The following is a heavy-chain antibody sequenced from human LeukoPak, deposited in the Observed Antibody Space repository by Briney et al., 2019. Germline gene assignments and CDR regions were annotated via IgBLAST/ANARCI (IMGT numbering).Heavy chain of an antibody. V-gene: IGHV3-11*06. CDR3: ASLGYGGNSFYWFDP. CDR1: GFTFSDYY. J-gene: IGHJ5*02. Sequence: GGSLRLSCAASGFTFSDYYMSWIRQAPGKGLEWVSYISSSSSHTKYADAVKGRFTISRDNAKNSLYLQVNSLRAEDTAVYYCASLGYGGNSFYWFDPWGQGTLVTVSS. CDR2: ISSSSSHT. D-gene: IGHD4-23*01.